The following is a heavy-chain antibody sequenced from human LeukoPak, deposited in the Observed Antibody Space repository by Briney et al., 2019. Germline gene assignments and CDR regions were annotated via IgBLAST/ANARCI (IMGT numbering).Heavy chain of an antibody. Sequence: GESLRLSCAASGFTFSSYSMNWVRQAPGKGLEWVSSISGSSSYINYADSVKGRFTISRDNAQNSLFLQLNSLRAEDTAVYYCARDPYSSGWYKDAFDIWGQGTMVAVSS. CDR1: GFTFSSYS. CDR3: ARDPYSSGWYKDAFDI. V-gene: IGHV3-21*01. J-gene: IGHJ3*02. CDR2: ISGSSSYI. D-gene: IGHD6-19*01.